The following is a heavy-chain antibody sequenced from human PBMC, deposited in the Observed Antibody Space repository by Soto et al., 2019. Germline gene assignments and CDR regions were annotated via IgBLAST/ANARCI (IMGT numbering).Heavy chain of an antibody. CDR3: AGTTSHQWYYMDV. CDR2: TYYRSRWYN. Sequence: QVQLQESGPGLVKPSQTLSLTCAISGDSVSSNCAAWNWIRLSPSRGLEWLARTYYRSRWYNDYAVSVRSRITVNPDTSKNQFSLQLTSVTPEDTAVYYCAGTTSHQWYYMDVWGKGTTVTVSS. J-gene: IGHJ6*03. D-gene: IGHD1-7*01. V-gene: IGHV6-1*01. CDR1: GDSVSSNCAA.